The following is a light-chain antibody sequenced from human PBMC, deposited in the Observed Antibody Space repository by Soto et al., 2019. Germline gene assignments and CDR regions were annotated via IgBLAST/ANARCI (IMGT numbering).Light chain of an antibody. J-gene: IGKJ5*01. CDR2: DAS. V-gene: IGKV3-11*01. CDR3: QQRATSIT. CDR1: QTVSSY. Sequence: IVLTQSPATLSLWPGETAVLSCRASQTVSSYLSWYQHKPGQAPRLLIYDASKRAPGIPARFSGSGSGTDFPISISSLEPEDFAVYYCQQRATSITFGQGTRLEIE.